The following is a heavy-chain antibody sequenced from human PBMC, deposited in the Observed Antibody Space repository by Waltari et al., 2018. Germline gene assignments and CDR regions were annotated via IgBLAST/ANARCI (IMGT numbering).Heavy chain of an antibody. Sequence: QVQLVQSGAEVKKPGSSVKVSCKASGGTFSSYAISWVRQAPGQGLEWRGGIIPIFGPANYAQQFQGSVTITADEATSTAYMELSSLRSEDTAVYYCAGVAEEMATSRPFDYWGQGTLVTVSS. CDR1: GGTFSSYA. D-gene: IGHD5-12*01. CDR2: IIPIFGPA. V-gene: IGHV1-69*12. CDR3: AGVAEEMATSRPFDY. J-gene: IGHJ4*02.